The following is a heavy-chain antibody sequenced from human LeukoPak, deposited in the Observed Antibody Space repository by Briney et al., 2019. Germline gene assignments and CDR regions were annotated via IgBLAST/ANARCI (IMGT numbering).Heavy chain of an antibody. Sequence: SETLSLTCTVSGGSISSSTYYWGWIRQPPGKGLEWIGNSGTTYYNPSLKSRVTISVNTSKNQLSLNLKSVTAADTAVYYCARDRDVDDFDSWGHGTLVTVSS. D-gene: IGHD2-15*01. CDR2: SGTT. V-gene: IGHV4-39*07. J-gene: IGHJ4*01. CDR3: ARDRDVDDFDS. CDR1: GGSISSSTYY.